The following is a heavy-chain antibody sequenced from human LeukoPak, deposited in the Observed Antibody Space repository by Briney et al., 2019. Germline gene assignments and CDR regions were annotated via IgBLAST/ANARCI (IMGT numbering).Heavy chain of an antibody. CDR3: AREAFTYYYDSSGYYSYYYYYYMDV. J-gene: IGHJ6*03. CDR2: INHSGST. D-gene: IGHD3-22*01. V-gene: IGHV4-34*01. CDR1: GGSFSGYY. Sequence: PSETLSLTCAVYGGSFSGYYWSWIRQPPGKGLEWIGEINHSGSTNYNPSLKSRVTISVDTSKNQSSLKLSSVTAADTAVYYCAREAFTYYYDSSGYYSYYYYYYMDVWGKGTTVTVSS.